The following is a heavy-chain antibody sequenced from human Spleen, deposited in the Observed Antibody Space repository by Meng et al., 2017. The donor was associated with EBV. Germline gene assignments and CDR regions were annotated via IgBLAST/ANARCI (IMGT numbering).Heavy chain of an antibody. D-gene: IGHD5-18*01. CDR1: GFSLSTTGVA. Sequence: QIPLKESGPTPVKPTQTLTLTCTFSGFSLSTTGVAVGWVRQPPGKALEWLALIYCDDDERYSPSLKSRLTITKDTSKNQVVLSMTNVDPVDTATYFCAHRAGYSYGFSYFDSWGQGTLVTVSS. J-gene: IGHJ4*02. V-gene: IGHV2-5*02. CDR3: AHRAGYSYGFSYFDS. CDR2: IYCDDDE.